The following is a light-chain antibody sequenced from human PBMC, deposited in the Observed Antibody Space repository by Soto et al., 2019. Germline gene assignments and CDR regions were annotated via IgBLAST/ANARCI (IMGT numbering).Light chain of an antibody. CDR2: GAS. CDR3: QQYNNWPGT. J-gene: IGKJ1*01. CDR1: QSVSSN. Sequence: EIVMTQSQATLSVSPGERATLSCRASQSVSSNLAWYQQKPGQAPRLLIYGASTRATGIPARFSGSGSGTYFTLTISSLQSEDFAVYYCQQYNNWPGTFGQGTNVDIK. V-gene: IGKV3-15*01.